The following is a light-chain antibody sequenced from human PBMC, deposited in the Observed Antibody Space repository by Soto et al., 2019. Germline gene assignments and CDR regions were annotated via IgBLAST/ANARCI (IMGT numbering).Light chain of an antibody. CDR3: QQRSNWPFT. CDR1: QSVSSY. CDR2: DAS. J-gene: IGKJ4*01. V-gene: IGKV3-11*01. Sequence: EIVVTDARGILSLSPGERATLSCRASQSVSSYLAWYQQKPGQAPRLLIYDASNRATGIPARFSGSGSGTDFTLTISSLEPEDFAVYYCQQRSNWPFTFGGGTKVDIK.